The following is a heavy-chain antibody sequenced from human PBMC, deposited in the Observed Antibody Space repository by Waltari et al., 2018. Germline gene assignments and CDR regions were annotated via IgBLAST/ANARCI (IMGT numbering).Heavy chain of an antibody. D-gene: IGHD3-9*01. J-gene: IGHJ3*01. V-gene: IGHV3-30*04. CDR2: ISYDGSDK. Sequence: HVQLVESGGGVVQPGRSLRLSCAASGFIFSSPAMHWVRQAPGKGLGWGAVISYDGSDKYYADSVKGRFSISRDNSRNTLYLQMNSLRAEDTAVYYCARLFVDLFTGAHGAFDVWGQGTMVTVSS. CDR3: ARLFVDLFTGAHGAFDV. CDR1: GFIFSSPA.